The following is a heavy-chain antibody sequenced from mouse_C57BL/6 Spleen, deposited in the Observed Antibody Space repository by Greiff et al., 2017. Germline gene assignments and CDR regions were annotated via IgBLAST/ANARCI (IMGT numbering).Heavy chain of an antibody. CDR3: AREGGDDAMDY. CDR2: INYDGSST. Sequence: EVQLQESEGGLVQPGSSMKLSCTASGFTFSDYYMAWVRQVPEKGLEWVANINYDGSSTYYLDSLKSRFIISRDNAKNILYLQMSSLKSEDTATYYCAREGGDDAMDYWGQGTSVTVSS. V-gene: IGHV5-16*01. CDR1: GFTFSDYY. J-gene: IGHJ4*01. D-gene: IGHD2-12*01.